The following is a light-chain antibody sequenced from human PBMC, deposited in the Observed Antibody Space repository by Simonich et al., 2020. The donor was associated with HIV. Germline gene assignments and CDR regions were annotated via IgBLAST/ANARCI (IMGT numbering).Light chain of an antibody. V-gene: IGKV4-1*01. J-gene: IGKJ1*01. Sequence: DIVMTQSPDSLSVSLGERATSNCKSSQSVLYNYNNKNYLAWYQQKPGQPPNLLIYCASTRESGVPDRCSGSGSGTDFTLTISSLQAEDVAVYYCQQYYITPHTFGQGTKVEIK. CDR2: CAS. CDR1: QSVLYNYNNKNY. CDR3: QQYYITPHT.